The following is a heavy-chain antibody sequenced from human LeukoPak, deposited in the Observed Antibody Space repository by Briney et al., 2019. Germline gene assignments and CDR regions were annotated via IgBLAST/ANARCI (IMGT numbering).Heavy chain of an antibody. J-gene: IGHJ6*02. Sequence: SVKVSCKASGYTFTSYAISWVRQAPGQGLEWMGGIIPIFGTANYAQKFQGRVTITADESTSTAYMELSSLRSEDTAVYYCARMYCSSTSCYDFGPYIGLYGMDVWGQGTTVTVSS. CDR2: IIPIFGTA. D-gene: IGHD2-2*01. V-gene: IGHV1-69*13. CDR1: GYTFTSYA. CDR3: ARMYCSSTSCYDFGPYIGLYGMDV.